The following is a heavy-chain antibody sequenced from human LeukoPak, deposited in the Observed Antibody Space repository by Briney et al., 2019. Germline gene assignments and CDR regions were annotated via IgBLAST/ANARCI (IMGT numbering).Heavy chain of an antibody. CDR1: GGTFSSYA. D-gene: IGHD6-13*01. CDR2: IIPIFGTA. CDR3: ARSGIAAAGYFDY. V-gene: IGHV1-69*13. Sequence: PVKVSCKASGGTFSSYAISWVRQAPGQGLEWMGGIIPIFGTANYAQKFQGRVTITADESTSTAYMELSSLRSEDTAVYYCARSGIAAAGYFDYWGQGTLVTVSS. J-gene: IGHJ4*02.